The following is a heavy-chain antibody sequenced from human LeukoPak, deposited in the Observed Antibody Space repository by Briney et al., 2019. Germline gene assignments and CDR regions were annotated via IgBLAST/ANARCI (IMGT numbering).Heavy chain of an antibody. D-gene: IGHD5-24*01. CDR2: VSAANNP. Sequence: ASVKVSCTTSGYIFTPHHIHWMRQAPGQGLELLGWVSAANNPEYSQKFQGRVVITRDASATTSYLELNSLRSEDTAVYYCAMSVEMPPIPSFDYWGQGTLVTVSS. CDR1: GYIFTPHH. V-gene: IGHV1-3*01. CDR3: AMSVEMPPIPSFDY. J-gene: IGHJ4*02.